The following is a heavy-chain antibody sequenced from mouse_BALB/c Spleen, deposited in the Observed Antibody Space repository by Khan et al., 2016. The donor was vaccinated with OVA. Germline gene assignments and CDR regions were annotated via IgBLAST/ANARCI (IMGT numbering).Heavy chain of an antibody. CDR2: INPKNGVT. Sequence: EVQLQQSGPELVKPGASVKISCKTSGYTFTEYTLHWVKQSHGKSLEWIGVINPKNGVTSYNQKFKGKATLTVDKYSSTAYMEFRSLTSEDSAVYYCARDAGRYWGQGTSVTVSS. D-gene: IGHD3-3*01. V-gene: IGHV1-18*01. CDR1: GYTFTEYT. J-gene: IGHJ4*01. CDR3: ARDAGRY.